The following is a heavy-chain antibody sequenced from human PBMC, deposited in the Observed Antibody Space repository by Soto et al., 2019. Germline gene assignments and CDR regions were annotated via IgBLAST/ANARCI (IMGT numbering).Heavy chain of an antibody. Sequence: SETLSLTCTVSGGSINTFYWSWVRQPAGKGLEWIGRIFSSGSTSFNPSLESRVAMSVDTSKNHFSLNLSSVTASDMAVYYCAREGSYSAYNFAHGIQLWSFDFWGQGALVTVSS. V-gene: IGHV4-4*07. CDR2: IFSSGST. D-gene: IGHD5-12*01. CDR3: AREGSYSAYNFAHGIQLWSFDF. J-gene: IGHJ4*02. CDR1: GGSINTFY.